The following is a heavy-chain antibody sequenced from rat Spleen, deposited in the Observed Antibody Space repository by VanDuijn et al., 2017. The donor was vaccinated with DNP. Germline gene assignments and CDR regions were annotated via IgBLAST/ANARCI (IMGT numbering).Heavy chain of an antibody. CDR1: GFTFSDYN. CDR2: ISYDGSDT. J-gene: IGHJ2*01. V-gene: IGHV5S10*01. CDR3: VRWNSGHFDY. Sequence: EVQLVESGGGLVQPGRSLKLSCAASGFTFSDYNMAWVRQAPKKGLEWVATISYDGSDTSYRDSVRGRFAVSRNNAKSTLYLQMNSLRSEDMATYYCVRWNSGHFDYWGQGVMVTVSS. D-gene: IGHD4-3*01.